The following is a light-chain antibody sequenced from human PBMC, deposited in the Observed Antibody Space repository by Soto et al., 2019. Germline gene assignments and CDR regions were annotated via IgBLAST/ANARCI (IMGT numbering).Light chain of an antibody. CDR1: SSDVGGYNY. Sequence: QSALTQPASVSGSPGQSITISCTGTSSDVGGYNYVSWYQHHPGKAPKLMIYDVTSRPSGVSNRFSGSKSGNTASLTISGLQADDEADYYCGSYTGTDTPMVFGGGTKLTV. V-gene: IGLV2-14*03. J-gene: IGLJ3*02. CDR2: DVT. CDR3: GSYTGTDTPMV.